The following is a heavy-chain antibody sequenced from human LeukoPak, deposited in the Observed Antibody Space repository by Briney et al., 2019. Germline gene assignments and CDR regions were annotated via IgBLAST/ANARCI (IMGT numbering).Heavy chain of an antibody. J-gene: IGHJ4*02. Sequence: PETLSLTSTVPLGSISIYNWCWIRHRAREGLEWIGRIYTSVSTNYNPSLKSRVTMSVDTSKNQFSLKLSSVTAADTAVYYCATRYYYDSSGNYYFDYWGQGTLVTVSS. CDR2: IYTSVST. D-gene: IGHD3-22*01. CDR3: ATRYYYDSSGNYYFDY. V-gene: IGHV4-4*07. CDR1: LGSISIYN.